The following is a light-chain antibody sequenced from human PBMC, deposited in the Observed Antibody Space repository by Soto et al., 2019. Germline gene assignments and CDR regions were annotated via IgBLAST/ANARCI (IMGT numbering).Light chain of an antibody. CDR2: DTS. CDR1: QSVSAY. Sequence: EIVLTQSPATLSLSPGDRATLSCRASQSVSAYVAWYQQKPGQAPRLLIYDTSNRATGVPARFSGSGSGTDFSLTISSLEPEDFAVYYCQQRTNWPPVTFGQGTRLEI. CDR3: QQRTNWPPVT. J-gene: IGKJ5*01. V-gene: IGKV3-11*01.